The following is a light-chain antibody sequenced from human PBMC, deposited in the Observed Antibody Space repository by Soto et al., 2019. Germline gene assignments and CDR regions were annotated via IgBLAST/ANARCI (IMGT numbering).Light chain of an antibody. CDR1: QSLNYY. J-gene: IGKJ1*01. V-gene: IGKV3-11*01. CDR2: DTS. Sequence: EIVLTQSPATLSLSPGERATLSCRASQSLNYYLAWYQQKPGQAHRLLIYDTSNRATGIPARFSGSGSGTDFTLTISSLEPEDFAVYYCQQRSNWPPTFGQGTKVEIK. CDR3: QQRSNWPPT.